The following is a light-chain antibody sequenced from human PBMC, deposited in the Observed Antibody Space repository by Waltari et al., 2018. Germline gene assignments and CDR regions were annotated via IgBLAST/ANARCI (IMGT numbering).Light chain of an antibody. CDR3: QTGGFGIWV. CDR1: GGHSTHS. CDR2: VNSDGSH. Sequence: QLMLTQSPSASASLGASVKLTGTLSGGHSTHSIAWPQQQPQKGPRYLMKVNSDGSHIKGDVIPDRFSCSSSGAERYLTISSLQSEDEADYYCQTGGFGIWVFGGGTKLTVL. V-gene: IGLV4-69*01. J-gene: IGLJ3*02.